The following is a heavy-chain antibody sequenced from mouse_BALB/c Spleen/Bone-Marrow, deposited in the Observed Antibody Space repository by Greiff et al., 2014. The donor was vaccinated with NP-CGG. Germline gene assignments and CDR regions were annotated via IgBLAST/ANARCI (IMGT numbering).Heavy chain of an antibody. CDR1: GFSLTSYG. Sequence: VQLVESGPGLVQPSQSLSITCTVSGFSLTSYGVHWVRQSPGKGLEWLGVIWSGGSTDYNAAFISRLSISKDNSKSQVFFKMNSLQANDTARYYCARTGFDYWGQGTTLTVSS. CDR3: ARTGFDY. V-gene: IGHV2-2*02. D-gene: IGHD4-1*01. CDR2: IWSGGST. J-gene: IGHJ2*01.